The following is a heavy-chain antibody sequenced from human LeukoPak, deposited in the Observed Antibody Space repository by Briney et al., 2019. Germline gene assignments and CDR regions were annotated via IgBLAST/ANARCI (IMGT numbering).Heavy chain of an antibody. CDR1: GFTFSSYG. D-gene: IGHD2-15*01. CDR3: AKDFRPFCSGGSCYSVDY. Sequence: GGSLRLSCAASGFTFSSYGMHWVRQAPGKGPEWVAVIWYDGSNKYYADSVKGRFTISRDNSKNTLYLQMNSLRAEDTAVYYCAKDFRPFCSGGSCYSVDYWGQGTLVTVSS. V-gene: IGHV3-33*06. CDR2: IWYDGSNK. J-gene: IGHJ4*02.